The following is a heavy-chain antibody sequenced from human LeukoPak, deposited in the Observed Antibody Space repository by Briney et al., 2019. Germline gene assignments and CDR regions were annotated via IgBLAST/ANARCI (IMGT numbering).Heavy chain of an antibody. CDR2: VYTSGST. Sequence: SETLSLTCTVSGGSISSYYWSWIRQPPGKGLEWIGYVYTSGSTNYNPSLKSRVTISVDTSKNQFSLKLSSVTAADTAVYYCARHVSSIVGATLNYYFDYWGQGTLVTVSS. J-gene: IGHJ4*02. V-gene: IGHV4-4*09. D-gene: IGHD1-26*01. CDR1: GGSISSYY. CDR3: ARHVSSIVGATLNYYFDY.